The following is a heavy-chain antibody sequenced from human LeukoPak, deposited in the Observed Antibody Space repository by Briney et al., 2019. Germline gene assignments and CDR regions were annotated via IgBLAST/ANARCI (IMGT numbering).Heavy chain of an antibody. V-gene: IGHV4-31*03. CDR1: GGSISSGGYY. Sequence: SETLSLTCTVSGGSISSGGYYWSWIRQHPGKGLEWIGYIYYSGSTYYNPPLKSRVTISVDTSKNQFSLKLSSVTAADTAVYYCARDTEGPRDYYYYYGMDVWGKGTTVTVSS. J-gene: IGHJ6*04. CDR2: IYYSGST. CDR3: ARDTEGPRDYYYYYGMDV.